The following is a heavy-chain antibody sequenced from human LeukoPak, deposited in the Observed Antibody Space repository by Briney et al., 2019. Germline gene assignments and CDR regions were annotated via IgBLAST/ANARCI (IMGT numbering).Heavy chain of an antibody. CDR1: GYTFTSYG. CDR3: ARVSRYSSSEAFGNDY. D-gene: IGHD6-13*01. CDR2: INTNTGNP. Sequence: ASVKVSCKTSGYTFTSYGVNWVRQAPGHGLEWMGWINTNTGNPTYAQGFTGRFVFSLDTSVSTAYLQISSLKAEDTAVFYCARVSRYSSSEAFGNDYWGQGTLVTVSS. J-gene: IGHJ4*02. V-gene: IGHV7-4-1*02.